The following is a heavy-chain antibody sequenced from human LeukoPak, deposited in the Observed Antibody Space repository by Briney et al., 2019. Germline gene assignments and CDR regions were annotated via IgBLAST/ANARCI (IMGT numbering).Heavy chain of an antibody. J-gene: IGHJ5*02. Sequence: PSETLSLTCTVSGGSISSYYWSWIRQPPGKGLEWIGYIYYSGSTNYNPSLKSRVTISVDTSKNPFSLKLSSVTAADTAVYYCARVLWNWFDPWGQGTLVTVSS. CDR2: IYYSGST. CDR1: GGSISSYY. CDR3: ARVLWNWFDP. V-gene: IGHV4-59*01.